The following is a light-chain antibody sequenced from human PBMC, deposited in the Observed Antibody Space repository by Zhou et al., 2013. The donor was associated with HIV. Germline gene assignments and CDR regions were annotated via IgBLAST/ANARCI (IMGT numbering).Light chain of an antibody. J-gene: IGKJ2*03. CDR1: QGSSSW. CDR3: QQSYSTLYS. CDR2: DAS. V-gene: IGKV1-12*01. Sequence: DIQMTQSPSSVSASVGDTVTITCRASQGSSSWLAWYQQKPGKAPKLLIYDASILETGVPSRFSGSGSGTDFTLTISSLQPEDFATYYCQQSYSTLYSFGQGTKLEIK.